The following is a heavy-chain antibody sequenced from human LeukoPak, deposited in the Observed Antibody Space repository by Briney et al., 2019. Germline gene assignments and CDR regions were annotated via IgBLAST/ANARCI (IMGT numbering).Heavy chain of an antibody. Sequence: GGSLRLSCVASGFIFSGYGMHWVRQAPGEGLYWVAFIRYDGSNKRYGDSVRGRFTVSRDNSKNTLYLQMNSLRDEDTAVYYCANSYFDYWGQGTLVTVSS. CDR2: IRYDGSNK. V-gene: IGHV3-30*02. CDR3: ANSYFDY. CDR1: GFIFSGYG. J-gene: IGHJ4*02.